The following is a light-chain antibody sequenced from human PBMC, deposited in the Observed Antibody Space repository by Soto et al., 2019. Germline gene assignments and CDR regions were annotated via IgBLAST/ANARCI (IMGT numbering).Light chain of an antibody. V-gene: IGLV2-11*01. CDR1: SSDVGGYNY. Sequence: QSALTQPRSVSGSPGQSVTISCTGTSSDVGGYNYVSWYQQHPGKAPKLMIYDVSKRPAGVPDRFSGSKSGNTASLTISGIQAEDDADYYWCSSAGSYTYVFGTGTKVTVL. J-gene: IGLJ1*01. CDR2: DVS. CDR3: CSSAGSYTYV.